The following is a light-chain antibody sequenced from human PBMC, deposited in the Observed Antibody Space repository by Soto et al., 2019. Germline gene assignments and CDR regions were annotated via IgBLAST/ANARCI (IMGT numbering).Light chain of an antibody. CDR2: EVV. Sequence: QSALTQPPSASGSPGQSVTISCTGTKNDIGVYDFVSWYQHHPGKAPRLIIYEVVQRPSGVPDRFSGSKSGNTASLTVSGLQAADEADYYCSSYAGSLVVFGGGTKLTVL. J-gene: IGLJ2*01. CDR3: SSYAGSLVV. V-gene: IGLV2-8*01. CDR1: KNDIGVYDF.